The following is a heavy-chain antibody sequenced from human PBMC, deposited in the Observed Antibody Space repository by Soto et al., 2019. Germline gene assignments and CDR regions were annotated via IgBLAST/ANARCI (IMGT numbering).Heavy chain of an antibody. D-gene: IGHD3-22*01. CDR3: AREPLDYYDSTGYYPYYFDY. CDR1: GGTFSSYA. J-gene: IGHJ4*02. V-gene: IGHV1-69*06. CDR2: IIPIFGTA. Sequence: QVQLVQSGAEVKKPGSSVKVSCKASGGTFSSYAISWVRQAPGQGLEWMGGIIPIFGTANYAQKFQGRVTITADKSTSTAYMELSSLRSEDTAVYYCAREPLDYYDSTGYYPYYFDYWGQGTLVTVS.